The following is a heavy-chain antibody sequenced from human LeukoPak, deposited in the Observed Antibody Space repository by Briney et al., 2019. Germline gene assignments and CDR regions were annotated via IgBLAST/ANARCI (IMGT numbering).Heavy chain of an antibody. CDR3: ARDGYYDSSGYFRAEYFQH. CDR1: GGTFSSYA. CDR2: IIPIFGTA. D-gene: IGHD3-22*01. Sequence: SVKVSCKASGGTFSSYAISWVRQAPGQGLEWMGRIIPIFGTANYAQKFQGRVTITADKSTSTAYMELSSLRSEDTAVHYCARDGYYDSSGYFRAEYFQHWGQGTLVTVSS. J-gene: IGHJ1*01. V-gene: IGHV1-69*06.